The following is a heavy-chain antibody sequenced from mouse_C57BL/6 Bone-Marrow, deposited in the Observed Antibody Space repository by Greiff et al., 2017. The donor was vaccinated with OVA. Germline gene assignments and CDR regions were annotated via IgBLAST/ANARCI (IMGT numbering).Heavy chain of an antibody. D-gene: IGHD4-1*01. CDR3: ARWDRKYFDV. J-gene: IGHJ1*03. V-gene: IGHV1-50*01. CDR2: IDPSDSYT. Sequence: VQLQQSGAELVKPGASVKLSCKASGYTFTSYWMQWVKQRPGQGLEWIGEIDPSDSYTNYNQKFKGKATLTVDTSSSTAYMQLSSLTSADSAVYYCARWDRKYFDVWGTGTTVTVSS. CDR1: GYTFTSYW.